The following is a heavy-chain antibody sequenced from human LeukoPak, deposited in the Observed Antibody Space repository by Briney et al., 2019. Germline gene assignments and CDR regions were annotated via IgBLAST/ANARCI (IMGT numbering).Heavy chain of an antibody. CDR1: GFTFSSYA. V-gene: IGHV3-30-3*01. D-gene: IGHD1-26*01. J-gene: IGHJ4*02. CDR2: ISYDGSNK. Sequence: GGSLRLSCAASGFTFSSYAMHWVRQAPGKGLEWVAVISYDGSNKYYADSVKGRFTISRDNSKNTLYLQMNSLRAEDTAVYYCARDPPSGSHLYYFDYWGQGTLVTVSS. CDR3: ARDPPSGSHLYYFDY.